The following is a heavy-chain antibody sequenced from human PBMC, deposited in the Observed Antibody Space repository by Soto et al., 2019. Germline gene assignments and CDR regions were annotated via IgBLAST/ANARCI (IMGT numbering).Heavy chain of an antibody. V-gene: IGHV1-46*01. Sequence: ASVKVSCKASGYTFTSYYMHWVRQAPGQGLEWMGIINPSGGSTSYAQKFQGRVTMTRDTSTSTVYMELSSLRSEDTAVYYCAREVSSGYSIDAFDIWGQGTMVTVSS. J-gene: IGHJ3*02. CDR2: INPSGGST. D-gene: IGHD3-22*01. CDR3: AREVSSGYSIDAFDI. CDR1: GYTFTSYY.